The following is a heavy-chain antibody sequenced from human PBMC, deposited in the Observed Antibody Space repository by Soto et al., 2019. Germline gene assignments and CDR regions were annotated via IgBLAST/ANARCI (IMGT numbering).Heavy chain of an antibody. D-gene: IGHD6-6*01. CDR2: IYHSGST. CDR3: ASRRIAARRGGGFDY. V-gene: IGHV4-4*02. Sequence: SETLSLTCAVSGGSISSSNWWSWVRQPPGKGLEWIGEIYHSGSTNYNPSLKSRVTISVDKSKNQFSLKLSSVTAADTAVYYCASRRIAARRGGGFDYWGQGTLVTVSS. J-gene: IGHJ4*02. CDR1: GGSISSSNW.